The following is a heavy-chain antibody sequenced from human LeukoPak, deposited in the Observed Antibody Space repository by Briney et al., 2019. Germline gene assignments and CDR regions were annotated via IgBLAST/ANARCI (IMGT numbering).Heavy chain of an antibody. CDR3: ARASSSWPNWFDP. D-gene: IGHD6-13*01. Sequence: TSSETLSLTCTVSGGSISSTEDHWTWIRQRPGKGLEWIGYTSYSGYPDSNPSLKSRVTISVDTSKNQFSLKLSSVTAADTAVYYCARASSSWPNWFDPWGQGTLVTVSS. CDR2: TSYSGYP. J-gene: IGHJ5*02. V-gene: IGHV4-61*08. CDR1: GGSISSTEDH.